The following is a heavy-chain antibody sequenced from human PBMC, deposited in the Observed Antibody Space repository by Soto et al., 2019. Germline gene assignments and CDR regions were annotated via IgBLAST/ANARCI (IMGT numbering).Heavy chain of an antibody. V-gene: IGHV1-8*02. J-gene: IGHJ4*02. CDR1: GYIFTSYD. CDR3: ARSHRGYSFADS. Sequence: QVQLVQSGAEVKKPGASVKVSCKASGYIFTSYDINWVRQATGQRLEWMGWMNPNSGNAGSVQKFQGRVTMTRNTSKGTAYMELSSLRSEDTAVYYCARSHRGYSFADSWGQGTLVSVSS. CDR2: MNPNSGNA. D-gene: IGHD5-18*01.